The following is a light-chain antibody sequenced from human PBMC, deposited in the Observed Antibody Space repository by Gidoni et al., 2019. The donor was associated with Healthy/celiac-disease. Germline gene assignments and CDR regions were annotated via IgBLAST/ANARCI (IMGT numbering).Light chain of an antibody. Sequence: QSVLTQPPSASGTPGQRVTISCSGRSSNIGSNYVYWYQQLPGTAPNLLIYRNNQRPSGVPDRFSGSKSGTSASLAISGLRSEYEADYYCAAWDDSLSGRVFGGGTKLTVL. J-gene: IGLJ2*01. CDR3: AAWDDSLSGRV. CDR1: SSNIGSNY. V-gene: IGLV1-47*01. CDR2: RNN.